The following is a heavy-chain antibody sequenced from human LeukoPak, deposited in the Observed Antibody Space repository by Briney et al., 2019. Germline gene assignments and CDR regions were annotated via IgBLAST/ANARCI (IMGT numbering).Heavy chain of an antibody. D-gene: IGHD4-11*01. CDR1: GYTLTELS. CDR2: FDPEDGET. J-gene: IGHJ5*02. Sequence: ASVKVSCKVSGYTLTELSMHWVRQAPGKGLEWMGGFDPEDGETIYAQKFQGRVTMTEDTSTDTAYMELRSLRSDDTAVYYCARDRRPMNTVTSWFDPWGQGTLVTVSS. CDR3: ARDRRPMNTVTSWFDP. V-gene: IGHV1-24*01.